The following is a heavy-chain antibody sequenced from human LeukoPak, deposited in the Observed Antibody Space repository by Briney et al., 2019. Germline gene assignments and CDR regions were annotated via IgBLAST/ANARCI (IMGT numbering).Heavy chain of an antibody. V-gene: IGHV3-23*01. J-gene: IGHJ4*02. CDR1: GFTFSSYA. CDR3: APPPFWRGPP. CDR2: ISGSGSST. Sequence: GGSLRLSCAASGFTFSSYALSWVRQAPGKGLEWVSAISGSGSSTYYADSVRGRFTISRDNSKNTLYLQMNSRRAEYTAVYYCAPPPFWRGPPWGQGTLVTVSS. D-gene: IGHD3-3*01.